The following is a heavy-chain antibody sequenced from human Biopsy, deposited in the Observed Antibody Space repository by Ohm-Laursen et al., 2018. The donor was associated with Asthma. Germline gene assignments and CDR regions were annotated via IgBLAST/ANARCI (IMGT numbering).Heavy chain of an antibody. CDR2: VTYDGISQ. D-gene: IGHD2-8*01. V-gene: IGHV3-30*03. CDR3: ARGRAGVLGSYNGMDV. CDR1: GFTFSNYG. J-gene: IGHJ6*02. Sequence: SSLRLSCAASGFTFSNYGMHWVRRVAGKGLDWVAVVTYDGISQYYAESVKGRFTISRDNSRNTLNLQMNSVRPDDTAVYFCARGRAGVLGSYNGMDVWGPGTTVSVSS.